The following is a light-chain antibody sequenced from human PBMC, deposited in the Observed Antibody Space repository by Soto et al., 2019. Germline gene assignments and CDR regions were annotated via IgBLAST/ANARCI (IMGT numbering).Light chain of an antibody. CDR1: NANIGNNF. J-gene: IGLJ1*01. Sequence: QSVLTQPPSASGTPGQRVTISCSGRNANIGNNFVCWYQQLPGTAPKLLMYSNDQRPSGVPDRFSGSKSGTSASLDISGLRSEDEADYYCVAWDDSLSGLVFGTGTKLTVL. CDR3: VAWDDSLSGLV. V-gene: IGLV1-47*02. CDR2: SND.